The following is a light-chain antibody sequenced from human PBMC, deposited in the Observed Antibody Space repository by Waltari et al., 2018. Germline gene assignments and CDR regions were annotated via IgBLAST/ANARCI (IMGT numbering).Light chain of an antibody. CDR3: YSATDTNVQ. V-gene: IGLV3-27*01. Sequence: YELTQPSSVSVSPGQTVRITCSGDVLAKQYARWFQQKPGQAPVVVIYKDIERPSGIPERFSGSSSGTTVTLTISGAQVEDEADYYCYSATDTNVQFGGGTKLTVL. J-gene: IGLJ2*01. CDR1: VLAKQY. CDR2: KDI.